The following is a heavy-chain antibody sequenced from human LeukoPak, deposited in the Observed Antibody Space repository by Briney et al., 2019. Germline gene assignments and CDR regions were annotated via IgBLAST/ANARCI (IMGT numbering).Heavy chain of an antibody. CDR2: VSPHSGGT. J-gene: IGHJ5*02. D-gene: IGHD3-10*01. CDR1: GYTFIGYY. CDR3: ARDTGDYYRSGSYFDP. Sequence: ASVKVSCKAPGYTFIGYYIHWVRQAPGQGLQWMGWVSPHSGGTKYAQKFEGRVTMTTDTSISTAYMELSRLGSDDTAVYYCARDTGDYYRSGSYFDPWGQGTLVIVSS. V-gene: IGHV1-2*02.